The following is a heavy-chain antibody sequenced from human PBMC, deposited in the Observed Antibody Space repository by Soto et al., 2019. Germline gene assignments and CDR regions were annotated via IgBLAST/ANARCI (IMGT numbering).Heavy chain of an antibody. CDR2: IYYDGSNK. J-gene: IGHJ4*02. CDR3: ARSQYSSSWYPFDY. V-gene: IGHV3-33*01. Sequence: QVQLVESGGGVVQPGRSLRLSCAASGFTFSSYGMHWVRQAPGKWLAWVAVIYYDGSNKYYADSGKGRFTISRDNSKNTLYLQMNSLRAEDTAVLYCARSQYSSSWYPFDYWGQGTLVTVSS. CDR1: GFTFSSYG. D-gene: IGHD6-13*01.